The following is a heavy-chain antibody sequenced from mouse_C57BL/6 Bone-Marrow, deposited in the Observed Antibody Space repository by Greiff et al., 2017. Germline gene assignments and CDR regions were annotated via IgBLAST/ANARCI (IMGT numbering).Heavy chain of an antibody. CDR3: AREGDYYGSSSFYWYFDV. CDR1: GYTFTSYW. J-gene: IGHJ1*03. V-gene: IGHV1-72*01. CDR2: IDPNSGGT. Sequence: QVHVKQSGAELVKPGASVKLSCKASGYTFTSYWMHWVKQRPGRGLEWIGRIDPNSGGTKYNEKFKSKATLTVDKPSSTAYMQLSSLTSEDSAVYYCAREGDYYGSSSFYWYFDVWGTGTTVTVSS. D-gene: IGHD1-1*01.